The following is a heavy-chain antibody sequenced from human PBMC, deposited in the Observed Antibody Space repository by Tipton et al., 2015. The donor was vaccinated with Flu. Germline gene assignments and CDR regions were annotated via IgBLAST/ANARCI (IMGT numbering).Heavy chain of an antibody. CDR3: ARLVDAAMRDFASI. V-gene: IGHV1-69*09. J-gene: IGHJ3*02. Sequence: QLVQSGAEVKKPGSSVRVSCKVSGGTFSNYAISWVRQAPGQGLEWMGKIIPMYDITTYTQKFQTRATINADKSTNTAYMELNSLRSEDTAVYYCARLVDAAMRDFASIWGQGTMVTVST. CDR1: GGTFSNYA. D-gene: IGHD2-15*01. CDR2: IIPMYDIT.